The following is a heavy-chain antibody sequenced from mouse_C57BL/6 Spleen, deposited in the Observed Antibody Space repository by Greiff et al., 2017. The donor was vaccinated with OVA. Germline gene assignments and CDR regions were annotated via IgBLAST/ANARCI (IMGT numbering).Heavy chain of an antibody. CDR1: GFNIKDDY. D-gene: IGHD1-1*01. CDR3: TRLLRFYFDY. J-gene: IGHJ2*01. V-gene: IGHV14-4*01. Sequence: EVQLQQSGAELVRPGASVKLSCTASGFNIKDDYMHWVKQRPEQGLEWIGWIDPENGDTEYASKFQGKATITADTSSNTAYLQLSSLTSEDTAVYYCTRLLRFYFDYWGQGTTLTVSS. CDR2: IDPENGDT.